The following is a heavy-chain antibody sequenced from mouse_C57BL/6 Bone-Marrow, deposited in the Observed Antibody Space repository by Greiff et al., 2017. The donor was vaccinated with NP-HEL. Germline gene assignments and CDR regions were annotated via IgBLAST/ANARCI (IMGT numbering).Heavy chain of an antibody. D-gene: IGHD1-1*01. CDR1: GFTFSSYA. CDR3: ARDRAITTVVTYFDV. CDR2: ISDGGSYT. J-gene: IGHJ1*03. Sequence: EVQGVESGGGLVKPGGSLKLSCAASGFTFSSYAMSWVRQTPEKRLEWVATISDGGSYTYYPDNVKGRFTISRDNAKNNLYLQMSHLKSEDTAMYYLARDRAITTVVTYFDVWGTGTTVTVSS. V-gene: IGHV5-4*01.